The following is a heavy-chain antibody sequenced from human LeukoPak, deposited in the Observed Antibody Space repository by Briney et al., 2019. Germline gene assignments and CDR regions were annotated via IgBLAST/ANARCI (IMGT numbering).Heavy chain of an antibody. CDR3: AKGGCTGGVCYYFDYFDY. CDR2: ISGSGGST. CDR1: GFTFSSYA. D-gene: IGHD2-8*02. V-gene: IGHV3-23*01. J-gene: IGHJ4*02. Sequence: PGGSLRLSCAASGFTFSSYAMSWVRQAPGKGLEWVSAISGSGGSTYYADSVKGRFTISRDNSKNTLYLQMNSLRAEHTAVYYCAKGGCTGGVCYYFDYFDYWGQGTLVTVSS.